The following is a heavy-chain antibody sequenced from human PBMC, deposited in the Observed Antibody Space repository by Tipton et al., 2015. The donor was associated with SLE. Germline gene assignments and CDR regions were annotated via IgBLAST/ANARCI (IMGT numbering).Heavy chain of an antibody. J-gene: IGHJ4*02. CDR1: GSSVSSHY. Sequence: TLSLTCTVSGSSVSSHYWSWIRQPPGKELEWIGYIFYSENINYNPSLKSRVTISIDKSGSQFSLSLTSVTAADTAVYYCARMPPGGWNYYFDYWGQGTPVTVSS. CDR2: IFYSENI. V-gene: IGHV4-59*02. CDR3: ARMPPGGWNYYFDY. D-gene: IGHD1-7*01.